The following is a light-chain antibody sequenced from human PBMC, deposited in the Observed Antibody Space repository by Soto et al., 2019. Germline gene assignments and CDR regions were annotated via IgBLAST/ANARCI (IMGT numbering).Light chain of an antibody. CDR2: GTS. Sequence: EIVITQSPGTLSVSPVERATLSCRASQTVSRHLAWYQQKPGQAPRLLIYGTSSRATGIPDRFSGSGSGTDFTLTISRLEPEDFAVYYCQKYGNSPINFGQGTRLEIK. J-gene: IGKJ5*01. V-gene: IGKV3-20*01. CDR1: QTVSRH. CDR3: QKYGNSPIN.